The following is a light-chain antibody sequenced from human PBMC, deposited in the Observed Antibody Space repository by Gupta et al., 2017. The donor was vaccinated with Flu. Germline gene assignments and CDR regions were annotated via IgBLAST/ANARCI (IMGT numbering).Light chain of an antibody. Sequence: QSALTQPASVSGSPGQSITISCTGTNSDVGSYNLVSWYQQHPGKAPKLIIYEVSKRPSGVSNRFSGSKSGTTASLTISGLQAEDEAYYYCCSYTVPRGLLVFGGGTKLTVL. CDR2: EVS. CDR3: CSYTVPRGLLV. V-gene: IGLV2-23*02. CDR1: NSDVGSYNL. J-gene: IGLJ2*01.